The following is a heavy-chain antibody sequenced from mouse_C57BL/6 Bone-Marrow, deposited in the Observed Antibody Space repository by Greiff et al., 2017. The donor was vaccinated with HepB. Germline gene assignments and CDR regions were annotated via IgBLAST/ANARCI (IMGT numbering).Heavy chain of an antibody. CDR1: GFTFTSYT. CDR2: ISGGGGNT. J-gene: IGHJ3*01. V-gene: IGHV5-9*01. Sequence: DVKLVESGAGLVKPGGSLKLSCAASGFTFTSYTMPWVRQTPEKGLEWVATISGGGGNTYYPDSVKGRITISRDNAKNTLDLQMSSLRSEDTALYYCARHDWAAWFAYWGQGNLVTVTA. CDR3: ARHDWAAWFAY. D-gene: IGHD4-1*01.